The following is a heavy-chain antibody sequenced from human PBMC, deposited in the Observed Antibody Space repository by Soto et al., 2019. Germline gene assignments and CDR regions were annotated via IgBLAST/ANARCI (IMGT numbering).Heavy chain of an antibody. D-gene: IGHD1-26*01. J-gene: IGHJ4*02. CDR1: GGSISNDYFY. CDR2: IHSSGRT. V-gene: IGHV4-30-4*01. CDR3: ARGGAIADFYFDS. Sequence: QVPLQESGPGLVKPSQTLSLTCTVSGGSISNDYFYWSWIRQPPGKGLEWIGYIHSSGRTYYNPSLKSRLDISIDTPKNHFSLKMTSVTAADTAVYFCARGGAIADFYFDSWGQGMLVTVSS.